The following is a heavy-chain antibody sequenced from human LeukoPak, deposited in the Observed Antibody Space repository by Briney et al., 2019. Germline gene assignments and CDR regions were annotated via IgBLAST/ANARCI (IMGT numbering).Heavy chain of an antibody. D-gene: IGHD1-26*01. V-gene: IGHV3-48*02. Sequence: GGSLRLSCAASGFTFSDYAMNWVRQAPGKGLEWLSYISTSSTTIYYADSVKGRFTISRDNAKNSLYLQMNSLRDEDTAVYYCARDYYSGTYSIGYWGEGPLVTVSS. J-gene: IGHJ4*02. CDR3: ARDYYSGTYSIGY. CDR2: ISTSSTTI. CDR1: GFTFSDYA.